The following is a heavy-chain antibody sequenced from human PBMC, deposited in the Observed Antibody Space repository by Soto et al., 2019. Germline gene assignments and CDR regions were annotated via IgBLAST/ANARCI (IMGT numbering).Heavy chain of an antibody. J-gene: IGHJ5*02. V-gene: IGHV4-59*08. CDR1: GGSISSYY. CDR3: ASVATGGIAAAGTYNWFDP. CDR2: IYYSGST. Sequence: SETLSLTCTVSGGSISSYYWSWIRQPPGKGLEWIGYIYYSGSTNYNPSLKSRVTISVDTSKNQFSLKLSSVTAADTAVYYCASVATGGIAAAGTYNWFDPWGQGTLVTVSS. D-gene: IGHD6-13*01.